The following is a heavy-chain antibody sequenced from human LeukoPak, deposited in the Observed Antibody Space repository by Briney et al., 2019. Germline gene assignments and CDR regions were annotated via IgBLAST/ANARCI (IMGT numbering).Heavy chain of an antibody. CDR2: INYSGST. J-gene: IGHJ4*02. Sequence: SETLSLTCNVSGGSIGTYYWSWIRQPPGKGLEWIGNINYSGSTNYNPSLRSRVTISVDTSKSQFSLKVNSVTAADTAVYYCARVIPDALPVDYFDYWGQGTLVTVSS. D-gene: IGHD2-2*02. CDR1: GGSIGTYY. CDR3: ARVIPDALPVDYFDY. V-gene: IGHV4-59*01.